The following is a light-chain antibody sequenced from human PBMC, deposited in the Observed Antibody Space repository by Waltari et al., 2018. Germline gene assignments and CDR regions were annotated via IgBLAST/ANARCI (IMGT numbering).Light chain of an antibody. CDR1: SSAFGSNC. CDR2: RND. CDR3: AAWDGSLSGWV. J-gene: IGLJ3*02. Sequence: QSVLTQPPSVSETPGQRVPISCSGGSSAFGSNCVSWYQHVPGTAPRLLLSRNDQRPSGVPDRFSGSKSGTSASLAISGLRPEDEADYYCAAWDGSLSGWVFGGGTKVTVL. V-gene: IGLV1-47*01.